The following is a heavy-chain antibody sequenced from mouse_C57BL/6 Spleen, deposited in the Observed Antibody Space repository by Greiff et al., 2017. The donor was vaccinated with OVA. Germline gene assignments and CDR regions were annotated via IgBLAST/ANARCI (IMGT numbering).Heavy chain of an antibody. D-gene: IGHD3-3*01. Sequence: EVKLVESGGGLVQPGGSMKLSCAASGFTFSDAWMDWVRQSPEKGLEWVAEIRNKANNHATYYAESVKGRFTISRDDSKSSFYLQKNSLRAEDTGIYYCTRRGPYWGQGTLVTVSA. CDR2: IRNKANNHAT. V-gene: IGHV6-6*01. CDR3: TRRGPY. CDR1: GFTFSDAW. J-gene: IGHJ3*01.